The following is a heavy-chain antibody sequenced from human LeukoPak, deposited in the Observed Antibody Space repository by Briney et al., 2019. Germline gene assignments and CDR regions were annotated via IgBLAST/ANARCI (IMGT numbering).Heavy chain of an antibody. Sequence: SETLSLTCTVSGGSFSDYYWAWIRQPPGKGLEWIGYIYYSGSTNYNSSLKSRVTISVDTSKNQFSLRLSYVTAADTAVFYCARLSPAARGAFDIWGQGTMVTVSS. CDR2: IYYSGST. CDR3: ARLSPAARGAFDI. CDR1: GGSFSDYY. J-gene: IGHJ3*02. V-gene: IGHV4-59*08. D-gene: IGHD6-25*01.